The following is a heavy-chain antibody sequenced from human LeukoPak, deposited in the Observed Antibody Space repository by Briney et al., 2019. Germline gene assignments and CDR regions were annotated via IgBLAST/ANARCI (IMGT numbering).Heavy chain of an antibody. CDR2: IKSKTDGGTP. D-gene: IGHD4-17*01. CDR3: TTEAYDYGDYDYYYYMDV. Sequence: GGSLRLSCAASGFTFSNAWMSWVRQAPGKGLEWVGRIKSKTDGGTPDYAAPVKGRFTISRDDSKNTLYLQMNSLKTEDTAVYYCTTEAYDYGDYDYYYYMDVWGKGTTVTVSS. CDR1: GFTFSNAW. V-gene: IGHV3-15*01. J-gene: IGHJ6*03.